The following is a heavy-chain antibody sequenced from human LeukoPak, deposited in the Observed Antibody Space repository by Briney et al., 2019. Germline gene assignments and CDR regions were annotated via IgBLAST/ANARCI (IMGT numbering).Heavy chain of an antibody. V-gene: IGHV4-39*07. CDR3: ARVTGYMVEDYFDY. D-gene: IGHD6-13*01. J-gene: IGHJ4*02. Sequence: PSETLSLTCTVSGGSISSSSYYWGWIRQPPGKGLEWIGSMYHSGITYNNPSLKSRVTISLDTSKDQFSLRLSSVTAADTAVYYCARVTGYMVEDYFDYWGQGTLVTVSS. CDR2: MYHSGIT. CDR1: GGSISSSSYY.